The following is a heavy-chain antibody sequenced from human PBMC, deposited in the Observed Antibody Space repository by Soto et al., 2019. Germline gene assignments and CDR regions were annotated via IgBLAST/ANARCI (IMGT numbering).Heavy chain of an antibody. D-gene: IGHD3-22*01. CDR2: IYSAGSA. J-gene: IGHJ3*02. V-gene: IGHV3-66*01. CDR3: ARAPDYYDSSGYYYEPQGAAFDI. CDR1: GFTVSTYH. Sequence: GGSLRLSCGASGFTVSTYHMSWVRQAPGKGLEGGSVIYSAGSADFADSVKVRFTISRDNSKNTLYLQMNSLRAEDTAVYYCARAPDYYDSSGYYYEPQGAAFDIWGQGTMVTVSS.